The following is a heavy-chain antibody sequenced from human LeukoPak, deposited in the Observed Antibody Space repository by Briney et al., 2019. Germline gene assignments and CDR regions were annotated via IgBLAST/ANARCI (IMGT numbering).Heavy chain of an antibody. CDR2: IWYDGSNK. V-gene: IGHV3-33*08. J-gene: IGHJ4*02. Sequence: GGSLRLACAASGFTFSSFIMNWGRQAPGKGLEGVAIIWYDGSNKNYVDSVKGRFTISRDNGKNTQYLQMNSLRAEDTAVYYCARVDTAIGSLDYWGQGILLTVSS. CDR1: GFTFSSFI. CDR3: ARVDTAIGSLDY. D-gene: IGHD5-18*01.